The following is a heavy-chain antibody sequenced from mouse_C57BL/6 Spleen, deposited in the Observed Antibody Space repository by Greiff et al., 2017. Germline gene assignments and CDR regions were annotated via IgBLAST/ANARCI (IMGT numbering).Heavy chain of an antibody. CDR3: ARDGYGGDYYAMDY. D-gene: IGHD2-2*01. Sequence: QVQLQQSGAELARPGASVKLSCKASGYTFTSYGISWVKQRTGQGLEWIGEIYPRSGNTYYNEKFKGKATLTADKSSSTAYMELRSLTSEDSAVYFCARDGYGGDYYAMDYWGQGTSVTVSS. J-gene: IGHJ4*01. CDR2: IYPRSGNT. CDR1: GYTFTSYG. V-gene: IGHV1-81*01.